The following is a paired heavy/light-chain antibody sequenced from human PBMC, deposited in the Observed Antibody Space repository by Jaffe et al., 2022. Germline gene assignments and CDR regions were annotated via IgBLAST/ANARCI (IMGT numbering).Light chain of an antibody. J-gene: IGLJ2*01. V-gene: IGLV3-21*02. CDR3: QVWDSNSDRVV. CDR1: NIGSKS. Sequence: SYVLTQPPSVSVAPGQTASITCGGNNIGSKSVHWYQQKAGQAPVLVVYDDSDRPSGIPERFSGSNSGNTATLTISRVEAGDEADYYCQVWDSNSDRVVFGGGTKLTVL. CDR2: DDS.
Heavy chain of an antibody. CDR1: GFIFSSYE. CDR3: AREVEDSSDSYGAGNNFDY. V-gene: IGHV3-48*03. Sequence: EVQLVESGGGLVQPGGSLRLSCAASGFIFSSYEMNWVRQAPGKGLEWLAYISTSGGTIYYADSVKGRFTISRDIAKNSLYLQMNSLRAEDTAVYYCAREVEDSSDSYGAGNNFDYWGQGTLVTVSS. CDR2: ISTSGGTI. J-gene: IGHJ4*02. D-gene: IGHD3-22*01.